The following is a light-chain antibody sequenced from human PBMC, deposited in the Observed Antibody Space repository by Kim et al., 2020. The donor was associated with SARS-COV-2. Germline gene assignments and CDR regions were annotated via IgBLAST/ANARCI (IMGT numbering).Light chain of an antibody. CDR3: CSYAGSSWV. J-gene: IGLJ3*02. Sequence: PGQSVTISCTGTSSDVGGYNYVSWYQKHPGKAPKLMIYDVSKRPSGVPDRFSGSKSGNTASLTISGLQAEDEADYYCCSYAGSSWVFGGGTKLTVL. CDR1: SSDVGGYNY. V-gene: IGLV2-11*01. CDR2: DVS.